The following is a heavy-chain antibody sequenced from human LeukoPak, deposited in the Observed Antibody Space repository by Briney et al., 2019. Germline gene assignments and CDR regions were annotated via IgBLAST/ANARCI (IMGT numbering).Heavy chain of an antibody. CDR3: AKPARTDYADY. V-gene: IGHV3-23*01. Sequence: QSGGTLRLSCAASGFTFSSYAMNWVRQTPGKGLEWVSAISGSGGSTYYADSVKGRFTISRDNSKNTLYLQMNSLTAEDTAVYYCAKPARTDYADYWGQGTLVTVSS. D-gene: IGHD1-14*01. CDR2: ISGSGGST. CDR1: GFTFSSYA. J-gene: IGHJ4*02.